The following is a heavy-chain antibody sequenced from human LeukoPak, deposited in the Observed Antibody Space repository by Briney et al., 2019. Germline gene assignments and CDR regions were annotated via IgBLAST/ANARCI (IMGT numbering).Heavy chain of an antibody. D-gene: IGHD6-13*01. Sequence: NPSQTLSLTCTVSGGSISSGDYCWSWIRQPPGEGLEWIVYIYYTGSTYYNPSLKSRITMSKDTSKNQFSLKLSSVTAADTAVYYCARGLSSWYVRGIFDYWGQGTLVTVSS. CDR2: IYYTGST. CDR1: GGSISSGDYC. V-gene: IGHV4-30-4*01. J-gene: IGHJ4*02. CDR3: ARGLSSWYVRGIFDY.